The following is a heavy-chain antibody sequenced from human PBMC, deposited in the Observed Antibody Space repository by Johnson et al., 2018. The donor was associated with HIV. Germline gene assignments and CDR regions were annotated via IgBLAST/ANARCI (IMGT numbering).Heavy chain of an antibody. CDR2: IYSGGST. D-gene: IGHD4-17*01. Sequence: VQLVESGGGLVKPGGSLRLSCAASGFTFSDYYMSWIRQAPGKGLEWVSVIYSGGSTYYADSVKGRFSISRDNSKTTLYLHMNSLRAGDTAIYYCAKTTMTYYGPCDSWGQGTVVTVSS. J-gene: IGHJ3*02. CDR3: AKTTMTYYGPCDS. CDR1: GFTFSDYY. V-gene: IGHV3-66*01.